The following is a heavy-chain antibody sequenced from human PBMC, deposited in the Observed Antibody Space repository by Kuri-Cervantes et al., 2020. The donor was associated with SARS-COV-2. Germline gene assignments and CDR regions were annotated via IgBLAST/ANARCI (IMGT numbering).Heavy chain of an antibody. CDR1: GFTFSSYW. V-gene: IGHV5-51*01. CDR2: IYPGDSDT. CDR3: ARGSSTGNYWYDY. D-gene: IGHD1-7*01. Sequence: GGSLRLSCAASGFTFSSYWMSWVRQAPGKGLEWMGIIYPGDSDTRYSPSFQGQVTISADKSISTAYLQWSSLKASDTAMYYCARGSSTGNYWYDYWGQGTLVTVSS. J-gene: IGHJ4*02.